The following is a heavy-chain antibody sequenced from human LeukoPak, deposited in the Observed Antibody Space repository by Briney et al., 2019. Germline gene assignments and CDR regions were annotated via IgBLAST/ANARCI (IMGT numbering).Heavy chain of an antibody. CDR3: ARGLSDYDILTGQTLYYMDV. Sequence: GSLRPSCAVSGFTFSTYDMSWVRQAPGKGLEWIGEINHSGSTNYNPSLQSRVTISVDTSKNQFSLKLSSVTAADTAVYYWARGLSDYDILTGQTLYYMDVWGKGTTVTASS. CDR1: GFTFSTYD. J-gene: IGHJ6*03. CDR2: INHSGST. V-gene: IGHV4-34*01. D-gene: IGHD3-9*01.